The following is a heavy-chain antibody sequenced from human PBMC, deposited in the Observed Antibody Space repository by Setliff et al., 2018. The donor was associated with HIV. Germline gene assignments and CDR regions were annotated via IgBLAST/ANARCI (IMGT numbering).Heavy chain of an antibody. CDR2: ISAYNGDI. CDR3: ARDPTMVRGSSFYY. J-gene: IGHJ4*02. V-gene: IGHV1-18*01. CDR1: GYTFTSYG. Sequence: GASVKVSCKASGYTFTSYGISWVRQAPGQGLEWMGWISAYNGDINYAQKFQGRVTMTTDTSTSTAYMELRSLRYDDTAVYFCARDPTMVRGSSFYYWGQGTLVTVSS. D-gene: IGHD3-10*01.